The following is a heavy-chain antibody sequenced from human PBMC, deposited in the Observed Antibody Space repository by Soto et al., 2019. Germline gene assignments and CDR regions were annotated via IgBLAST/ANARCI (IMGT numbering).Heavy chain of an antibody. CDR1: DGSVNTGNYY. D-gene: IGHD3-16*01. CDR3: AREEKQLSRYGGDFDY. Sequence: QVQLQESGPGLVKPSETLSLTCSVSDGSVNTGNYYWSWIRQPPGKGLEWIGHIYYIGTTNYNPPLKRRVTISVDTSKNQCSLKVTSVTAADTAVYFCAREEKQLSRYGGDFDYWGQGILVTVSS. V-gene: IGHV4-61*01. CDR2: IYYIGTT. J-gene: IGHJ4*02.